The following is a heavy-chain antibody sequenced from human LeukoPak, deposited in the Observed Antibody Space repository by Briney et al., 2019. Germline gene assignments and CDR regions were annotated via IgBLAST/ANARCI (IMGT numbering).Heavy chain of an antibody. J-gene: IGHJ4*02. CDR2: IIPIFGTA. V-gene: IGHV1-69*13. CDR3: VRYPLGGDTLYFDY. D-gene: IGHD2-2*02. Sequence: ASVKVSCKASGGTFSSYAISWVRQAPGQGLEWVGGIIPIFGTANYAQKFQGRVTITADESTSTAYMELSSLRSEDTAVYYCVRYPLGGDTLYFDYWGQGTLVTVSS. CDR1: GGTFSSYA.